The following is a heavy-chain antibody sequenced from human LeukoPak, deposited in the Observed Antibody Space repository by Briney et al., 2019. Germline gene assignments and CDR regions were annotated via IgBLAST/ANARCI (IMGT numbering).Heavy chain of an antibody. CDR3: AKHARLGGAGTGHYFDY. J-gene: IGHJ4*02. Sequence: GGSLRLSCAASGFTFRNYGMHWVRQAPGKGLEWVAFIRHDGSTKYYGDSLKGRFTISRDNSENTLYLQMNSLRAEDTAVYYCAKHARLGGAGTGHYFDYWGQGTLVTVSS. CDR1: GFTFRNYG. D-gene: IGHD6-13*01. V-gene: IGHV3-30*02. CDR2: IRHDGSTK.